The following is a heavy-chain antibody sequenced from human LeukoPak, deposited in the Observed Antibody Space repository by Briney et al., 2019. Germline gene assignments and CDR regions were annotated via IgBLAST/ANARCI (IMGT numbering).Heavy chain of an antibody. V-gene: IGHV4-34*01. CDR1: GGSFSGYY. D-gene: IGHD3-22*01. Sequence: SETLSLTCAVYGGSFSGYYWSWIRQPPGKGLEWIGEINHSGSTNYNPSLKSRVTISVDTSKNQFSLKLSSVTAADTAVHYCARGRRKYYYDSSGYYGYWGQGTLVTVSS. J-gene: IGHJ4*02. CDR3: ARGRRKYYYDSSGYYGY. CDR2: INHSGST.